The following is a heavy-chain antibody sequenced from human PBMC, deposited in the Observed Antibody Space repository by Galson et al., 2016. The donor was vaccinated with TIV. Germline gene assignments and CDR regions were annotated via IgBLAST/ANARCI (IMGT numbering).Heavy chain of an antibody. CDR3: ARDSPGAAKFFDY. CDR1: GYMFIYHA. D-gene: IGHD7-27*01. Sequence: SVKVSCKASGYMFIYHAVHWVRQAPGQRLEWMGWINCGNGNTKYAQKFKGRVTITRDTSASTVYMELSSLTSDDTSVYFCARDSPGAAKFFDYWAQGTLVTVSS. CDR2: INCGNGNT. V-gene: IGHV1-3*01. J-gene: IGHJ4*02.